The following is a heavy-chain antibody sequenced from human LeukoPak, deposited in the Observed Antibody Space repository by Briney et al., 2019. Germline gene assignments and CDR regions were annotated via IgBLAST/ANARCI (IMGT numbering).Heavy chain of an antibody. V-gene: IGHV3-74*01. Sequence: GGSLRLSCVASGFTFTTYWMHWVPHAPGKGLVWVSRLIGDGSNSNYTDSGKGRFTISRDNATDTLYLQMNGLRAEDTALYYCARTSPTCHFDFWGQGTLVTVSS. CDR2: LIGDGSNS. CDR3: ARTSPTCHFDF. CDR1: GFTFTTYW. J-gene: IGHJ4*02. D-gene: IGHD3-16*01.